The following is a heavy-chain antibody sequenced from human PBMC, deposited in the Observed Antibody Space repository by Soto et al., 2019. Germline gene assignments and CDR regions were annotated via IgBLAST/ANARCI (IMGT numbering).Heavy chain of an antibody. Sequence: GGSLRLSCAASGFTVSSNYMSWVRQAPGKGLEWVSVIYSGGSTYYADSVKGRFTISRDNSKNTLYLQMNSLRAEDTAVYYCAVNYYDSSGYNLDAFDIWGQGTMVTVSS. D-gene: IGHD3-22*01. CDR1: GFTVSSNY. V-gene: IGHV3-53*01. CDR2: IYSGGST. CDR3: AVNYYDSSGYNLDAFDI. J-gene: IGHJ3*02.